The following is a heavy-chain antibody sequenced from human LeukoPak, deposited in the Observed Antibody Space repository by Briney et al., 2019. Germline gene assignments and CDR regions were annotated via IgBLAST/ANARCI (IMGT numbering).Heavy chain of an antibody. V-gene: IGHV1-3*01. Sequence: ASVEVSCKASGYTFTSYAMHWVRQAPGQRLGWMGWINAGNGNTKYSQKFQGRVTITRDTSASTAYMELSSLRSEDTAVYYCARTDYYDSSGYYLTPNYWGQGTLVTVSS. J-gene: IGHJ4*02. CDR3: ARTDYYDSSGYYLTPNY. D-gene: IGHD3-22*01. CDR1: GYTFTSYA. CDR2: INAGNGNT.